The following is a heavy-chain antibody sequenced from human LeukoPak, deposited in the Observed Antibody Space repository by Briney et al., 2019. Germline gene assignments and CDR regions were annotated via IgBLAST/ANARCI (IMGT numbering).Heavy chain of an antibody. J-gene: IGHJ4*02. CDR3: ARDRAAAGTGFDY. CDR2: IYYSGST. Sequence: SETLSLTCTVSGGSISSGDYYWSWIRQPPGKGLEWIGSIYYSGSTYYNPSLKSRVTISVDTSKNQFSLKLSSVTAADTAVYYCARDRAAAGTGFDYWGQGTLVTVSS. V-gene: IGHV4-30-4*01. CDR1: GGSISSGDYY. D-gene: IGHD6-13*01.